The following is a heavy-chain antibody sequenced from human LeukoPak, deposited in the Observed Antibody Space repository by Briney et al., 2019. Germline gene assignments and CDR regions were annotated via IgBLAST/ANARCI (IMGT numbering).Heavy chain of an antibody. CDR3: TTDLPYYYGSGADY. J-gene: IGHJ4*02. D-gene: IGHD3-10*01. Sequence: PGGSLRLSCAASGFTFITSWMTWVRQAPGKGLEWVGRIRSTPDGGAADYAAPVKGRFTISRDDSKNTLYLQMNSLKTEDTAVYYCTTDLPYYYGSGADYWGQGTLVTVSS. CDR1: GFTFITSW. V-gene: IGHV3-15*01. CDR2: IRSTPDGGAA.